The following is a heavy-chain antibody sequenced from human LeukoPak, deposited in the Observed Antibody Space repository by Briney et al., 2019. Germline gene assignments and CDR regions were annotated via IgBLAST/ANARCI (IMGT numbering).Heavy chain of an antibody. V-gene: IGHV3-48*01. D-gene: IGHD6-6*01. Sequence: GGSLRLSCAASGFTFSNYGMDWVRQTPGKGLEWVSYISSSRTTVSYADSVKGRLTISRDNARNSLCLQMNSRRVEGTAIYDCARGGAARPDYWGQGTLVSVSS. CDR2: ISSSRTTV. CDR3: ARGGAARPDY. J-gene: IGHJ4*02. CDR1: GFTFSNYG.